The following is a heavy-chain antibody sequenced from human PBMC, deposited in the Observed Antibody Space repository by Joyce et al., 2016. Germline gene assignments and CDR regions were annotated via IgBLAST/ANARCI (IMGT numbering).Heavy chain of an antibody. CDR3: ARATHRGKWEPLGLLDAFDI. V-gene: IGHV1-18*04. J-gene: IGHJ3*02. CDR2: ISACNGNT. D-gene: IGHD1-26*01. CDR1: DYSFTNYG. Sequence: QVQLVQSGAEVKKPGASVKVSCKASDYSFTNYGISWVRQAPGQGLEWMGWISACNGNTNDAQRLQGRVTMTTDTSTRTAYMELRSLRSDDTAVYYCARATHRGKWEPLGLLDAFDIWGQGTMVIVSS.